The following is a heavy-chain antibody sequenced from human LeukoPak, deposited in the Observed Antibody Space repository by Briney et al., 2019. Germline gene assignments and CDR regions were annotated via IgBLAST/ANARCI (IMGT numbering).Heavy chain of an antibody. CDR1: GYSISSGYY. J-gene: IGHJ4*02. D-gene: IGHD5-12*01. CDR2: IYHSGST. V-gene: IGHV4-38-2*01. Sequence: SETLSLTCAVSGYSISSGYYWGWIRQPPGKGLEWSGSIYHSGSTYYNPSLKSRLTISVDTSKTQFSLKLSSVTAADTAVYYCARTGYSGYVSDFDYWGQGTLVTVSS. CDR3: ARTGYSGYVSDFDY.